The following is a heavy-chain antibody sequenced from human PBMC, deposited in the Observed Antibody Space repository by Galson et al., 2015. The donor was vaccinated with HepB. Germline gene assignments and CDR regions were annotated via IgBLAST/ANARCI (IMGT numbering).Heavy chain of an antibody. Sequence: SLRLSCAASGFTFSSYAMSWVRQAPGKGLEWVSAISGSGGSTYYADSVKGRFTISRDNSKNTLYLQMNSLRAEDTAVYYCAKYSSGWYSSGMLHYWGQGTLVTVSS. CDR1: GFTFSSYA. J-gene: IGHJ4*02. CDR3: AKYSSGWYSSGMLHY. V-gene: IGHV3-23*01. D-gene: IGHD6-19*01. CDR2: ISGSGGST.